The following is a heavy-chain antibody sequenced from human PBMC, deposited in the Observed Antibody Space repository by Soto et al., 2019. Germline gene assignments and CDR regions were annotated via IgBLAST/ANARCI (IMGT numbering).Heavy chain of an antibody. CDR1: GFTLSIYW. Sequence: EVQLVESGGNLVQPGGSLRLSCAASGFTLSIYWMHWVRQAPGKGLLWVSRINTDGSSTTYADSVKGRFTISRDNAKNTLYLEVNSLRAEDTAVYYCAGAPYYYFGMDVWGQGTTVTVSS. J-gene: IGHJ6*02. V-gene: IGHV3-74*01. CDR2: INTDGSST. CDR3: AGAPYYYFGMDV.